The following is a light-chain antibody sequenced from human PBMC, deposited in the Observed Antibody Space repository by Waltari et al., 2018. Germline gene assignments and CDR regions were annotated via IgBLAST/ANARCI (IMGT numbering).Light chain of an antibody. V-gene: IGKV2-28*01. J-gene: IGKJ1*01. Sequence: DIVMTQSPLSLTVTPGEPASLSCRSSQSLLHSNAYNYLDWYLQKPGQSPQLLIYLGSTRASGVPDRFSGSGSGTDFTLKISRVEAEDVGVYYCMQALQTPRTFGQGTKVEIK. CDR1: QSLLHSNAYNY. CDR3: MQALQTPRT. CDR2: LGS.